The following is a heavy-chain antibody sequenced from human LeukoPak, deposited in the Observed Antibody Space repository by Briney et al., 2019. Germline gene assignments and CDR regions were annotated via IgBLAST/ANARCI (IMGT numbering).Heavy chain of an antibody. V-gene: IGHV3-30*04. J-gene: IGHJ4*02. CDR3: ARPGIAATATDY. D-gene: IGHD6-13*01. Sequence: GGSLRLSCAASGFTFSSYAMHWVRQAPGKGLEWVAVISYDGSNKYYADSVKGRFTISRDNSKNTLYLQINSLRAEDTAVYYCARPGIAATATDYWGQGTLVTVSS. CDR2: ISYDGSNK. CDR1: GFTFSSYA.